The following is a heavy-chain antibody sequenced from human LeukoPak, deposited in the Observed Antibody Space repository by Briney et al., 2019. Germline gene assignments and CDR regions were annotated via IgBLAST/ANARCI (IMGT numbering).Heavy chain of an antibody. Sequence: ASVEVSCKASGYTFTGYYMHWVRQAPGQGLEWMGWINPNSGGTNYAQKFQGRVTMTRDTSISTAYMELSRLRSDDTAVYYCAKEDIVVVPAAIRPPLGAFDIWGQGTMVTVSS. CDR1: GYTFTGYY. J-gene: IGHJ3*02. D-gene: IGHD2-2*02. V-gene: IGHV1-2*02. CDR2: INPNSGGT. CDR3: AKEDIVVVPAAIRPPLGAFDI.